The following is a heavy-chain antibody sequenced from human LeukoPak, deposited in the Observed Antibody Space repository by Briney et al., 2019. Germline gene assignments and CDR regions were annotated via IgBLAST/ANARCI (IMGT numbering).Heavy chain of an antibody. CDR3: AKGFRDTAMFLDD. CDR1: GFTFSSYG. Sequence: GGSLRLSCAASGFTFSSYGMHWVRQAPGKGLEWVAVIWYDGSNKYYADSVKGRFTISRDNSKNTLYLQMNSLRAEDTAVYYCAKGFRDTAMFLDDWGQGTLVTVSS. V-gene: IGHV3-33*06. D-gene: IGHD5-18*01. CDR2: IWYDGSNK. J-gene: IGHJ4*02.